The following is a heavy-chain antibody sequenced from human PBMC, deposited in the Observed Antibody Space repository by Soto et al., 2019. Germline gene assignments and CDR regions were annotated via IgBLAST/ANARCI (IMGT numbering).Heavy chain of an antibody. CDR1: GYTFTSYG. V-gene: IGHV1-18*01. J-gene: IGHJ3*02. CDR2: ISAYNGNT. D-gene: IGHD3-9*01. Sequence: QVPLVQSGAEVKKPGASVKVSCKASGYTFTSYGISWVRQAPGQGLEWMGWISAYNGNTNYAQKLQGKVTMTTDTSTSTAYLELRSLRSDDTAVYYCARDQVTILIDWRSAFDIWGQGTMVTVSS. CDR3: ARDQVTILIDWRSAFDI.